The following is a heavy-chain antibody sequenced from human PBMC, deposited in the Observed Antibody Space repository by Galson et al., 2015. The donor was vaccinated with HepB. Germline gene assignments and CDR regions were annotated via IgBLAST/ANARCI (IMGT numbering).Heavy chain of an antibody. V-gene: IGHV4-59*01. D-gene: IGHD6-19*01. CDR3: VRAVAGKGDSFDI. CDR2: IYDNGNT. CDR1: GGSISSYY. Sequence: ETLSLTCTVSGGSISSYYWSWIRQPPGKGLEWIGYIYDNGNTNYNPSLKSRVTISLDMSKNQFSLKLSSVTAADTAVYYCVRAVAGKGDSFDIWGQGTMVTVSS. J-gene: IGHJ3*02.